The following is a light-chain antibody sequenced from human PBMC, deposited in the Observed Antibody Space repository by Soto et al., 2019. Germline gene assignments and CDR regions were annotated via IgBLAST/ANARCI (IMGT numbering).Light chain of an antibody. V-gene: IGKV1-39*01. CDR3: QQSYTTPWT. J-gene: IGKJ1*01. Sequence: DIQMTQSPSSLSASVGDRVTITCRASQSISSYLNWYHQKPGKAPKLLIYSASSLQSGVPSRFSGSGSGTDFTLIISSLQPEDFATYYCQQSYTTPWTFGQGTKVEIK. CDR1: QSISSY. CDR2: SAS.